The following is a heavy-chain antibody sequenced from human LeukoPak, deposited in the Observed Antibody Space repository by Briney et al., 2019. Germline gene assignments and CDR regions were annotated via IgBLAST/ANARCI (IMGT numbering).Heavy chain of an antibody. CDR3: ARWYSSGWAFDY. V-gene: IGHV4-59*08. CDR2: IYYSGST. Sequence: TSETLSLTCAVSGGSIISYHWSWIRQPPGKGLEWIGYIYYSGSTNYNPSLKSRVTISVDTSKNQFSLKLNSVTAADTAVYYCARWYSSGWAFDYWGQGTLVTVSS. CDR1: GGSIISYH. J-gene: IGHJ4*02. D-gene: IGHD6-19*01.